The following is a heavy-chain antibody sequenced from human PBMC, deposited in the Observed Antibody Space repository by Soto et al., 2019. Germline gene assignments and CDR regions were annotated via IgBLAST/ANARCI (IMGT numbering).Heavy chain of an antibody. CDR1: GFTFSRYA. Sequence: QAQLVESGGGVVQPGRSLRLYCAASGFTFSRYAMHWVRQAPGKGLEWVAVISYDGSNKYYADSVKGRFTISRDNSKNTLYLQMNSLRAEDTAVHYCARVGYSGYEESYYYYGMDVWGQGTTVTVSS. D-gene: IGHD5-12*01. CDR3: ARVGYSGYEESYYYYGMDV. CDR2: ISYDGSNK. V-gene: IGHV3-30-3*01. J-gene: IGHJ6*02.